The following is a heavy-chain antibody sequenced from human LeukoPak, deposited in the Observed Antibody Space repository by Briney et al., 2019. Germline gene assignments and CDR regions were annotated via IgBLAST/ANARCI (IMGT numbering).Heavy chain of an antibody. CDR2: INPNSGGT. CDR3: ANVGAVAGTNYYGMDV. V-gene: IGHV1-2*02. D-gene: IGHD6-19*01. CDR1: GYAFTGYV. J-gene: IGHJ6*02. Sequence: ASVKVSYKASGYAFTGYVIHFVRQAPGQGLEWMGWINPNSGGTNYAQKFQGRVTMTRDTSISTAYMELSRLRSDDTAVYYCANVGAVAGTNYYGMDVWGQGTTVTVSS.